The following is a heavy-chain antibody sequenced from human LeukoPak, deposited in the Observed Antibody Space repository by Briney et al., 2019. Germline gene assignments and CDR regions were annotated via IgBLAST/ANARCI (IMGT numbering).Heavy chain of an antibody. Sequence: NPSETLSLTCTVSGGSISSYYWSWIRQPAGKGLEWIGRIYTSGTTHYNPSLKSRVTMSVDTSKNQFSLKLSSVTAADTAVYYCARLSTVTTSFDYWDQGTLVTVSS. V-gene: IGHV4-4*07. CDR2: IYTSGTT. CDR1: GGSISSYY. D-gene: IGHD4-17*01. J-gene: IGHJ4*02. CDR3: ARLSTVTTSFDY.